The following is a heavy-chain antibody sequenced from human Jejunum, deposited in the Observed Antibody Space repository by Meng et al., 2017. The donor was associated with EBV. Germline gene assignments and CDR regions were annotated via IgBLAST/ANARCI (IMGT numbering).Heavy chain of an antibody. V-gene: IGHV4-59*01. CDR2: IYYSVGT. J-gene: IGHJ4*02. D-gene: IGHD3-10*01. CDR1: GVSMSNFY. CDR3: ARGGGRPEY. Sequence: QVQLQESGPGLVTPSEPLTLPCVVSGVSMSNFYWSWFRQPPGKGLEWIGYIYYSVGTNYNPSLKSRVTISVDTSKNQFSLSLSSVTAADTAVYYCARGGGRPEYWGQGILVTVSS.